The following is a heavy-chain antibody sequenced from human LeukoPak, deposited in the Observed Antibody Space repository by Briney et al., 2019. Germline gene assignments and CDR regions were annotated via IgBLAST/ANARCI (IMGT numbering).Heavy chain of an antibody. CDR1: GFTFSTHG. J-gene: IGHJ4*02. Sequence: GSLKLSCAASGFTFSTHGMIWVRQAPGKGLEWVSYISSDSNTIQYADSVRGRFTISRDNAKNSLFLQMYSLRPEDTAVYYCARDLVGLDYWGQGTLVTVSS. CDR2: ISSDSNTI. V-gene: IGHV3-48*01. D-gene: IGHD3/OR15-3a*01. CDR3: ARDLVGLDY.